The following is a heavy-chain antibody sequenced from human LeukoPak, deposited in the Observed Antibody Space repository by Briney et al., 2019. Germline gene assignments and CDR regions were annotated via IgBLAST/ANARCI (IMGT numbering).Heavy chain of an antibody. CDR2: TYYTGSS. CDR3: ARTGQYSSSFRAPTNHYYYYYMDV. D-gene: IGHD6-6*01. J-gene: IGHJ6*03. CDR1: GGSINTNSYY. Sequence: SETLSLTCTVSGGSINTNSYYWVWIRQPPGKGLEWIGTTYYTGSSFYNPSLKSRVTISVDTSKNQFSLKLSSVTAADTAVYYCARTGQYSSSFRAPTNHYYYYYMDVWGKGTTVTVSS. V-gene: IGHV4-39*07.